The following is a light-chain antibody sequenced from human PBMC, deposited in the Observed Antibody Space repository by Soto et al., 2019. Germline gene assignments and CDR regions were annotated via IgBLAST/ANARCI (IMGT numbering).Light chain of an antibody. J-gene: IGKJ4*01. CDR3: QQYKNWPPLT. CDR1: QSVGGA. CDR2: GAS. Sequence: EIVMTQSPATLSVTPGEAATLTCRASQSVGGAVAWYQHKPGQAPRLLIVGASMRATGVPGRFSGGGSGTEFTLTISRLQSEDFAVYYCQQYKNWPPLTCGGGTTVEIK. V-gene: IGKV3-15*01.